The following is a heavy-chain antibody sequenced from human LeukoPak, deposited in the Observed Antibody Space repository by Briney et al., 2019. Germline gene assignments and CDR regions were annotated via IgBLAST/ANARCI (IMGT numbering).Heavy chain of an antibody. CDR1: GDSISSSSYY. J-gene: IGHJ4*02. CDR2: IYYSGST. V-gene: IGHV4-39*07. D-gene: IGHD6-19*01. CDR3: ASRPGSASG. Sequence: SETPSLTCTVSGDSISSSSYYWGWIRQPPGKGLEWIGTIYYSGSTYYNPSLKSRVTISMDTSKNQFSLKLSSVTAADTAVYYCASRPGSASGWGQGTLVTVSS.